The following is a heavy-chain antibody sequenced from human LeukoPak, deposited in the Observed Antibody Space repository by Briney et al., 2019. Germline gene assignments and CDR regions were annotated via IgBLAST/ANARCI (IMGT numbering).Heavy chain of an antibody. D-gene: IGHD3-10*02. V-gene: IGHV3-7*01. Sequence: GGSLRLSCAGSGFMFSDYWMAWVRQAPGKGLECVANIKGDGSNKYYVDSVEGRFTISRDNAKNSVYLQMNSLRVEDTAVYYCAELGITMIGGVWGKGTTVTISS. CDR2: IKGDGSNK. CDR1: GFMFSDYW. CDR3: AELGITMIGGV. J-gene: IGHJ6*04.